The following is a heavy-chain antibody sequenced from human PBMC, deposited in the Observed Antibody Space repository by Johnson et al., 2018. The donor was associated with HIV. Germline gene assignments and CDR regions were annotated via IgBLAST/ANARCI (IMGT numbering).Heavy chain of an antibody. D-gene: IGHD6-13*01. CDR1: GFTFSTYA. J-gene: IGHJ3*02. Sequence: VQLVESGGGLVQPGGSLRLSCAASGFTFSTYAMAWVRQAPGKGLEWVSTIIGSGDSTSYADSVWGRFTISRDNSKNTLYLQMNSLRAEDTAVYYCARDGVYSSPWDAFDIWGQGTMVTVSS. V-gene: IGHV3-23*04. CDR2: IIGSGDST. CDR3: ARDGVYSSPWDAFDI.